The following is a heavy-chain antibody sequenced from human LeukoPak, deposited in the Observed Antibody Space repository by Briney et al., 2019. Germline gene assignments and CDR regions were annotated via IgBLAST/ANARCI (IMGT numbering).Heavy chain of an antibody. CDR1: GFSVRSNY. D-gene: IGHD6-13*01. CDR3: ARRLGSSSLERYFDY. Sequence: GGSLRLSCAASGFSVRSNYMYWVRQAPGKGLEWVSAIYTGGSTYHAESVKGRFTISRDNSQNTLYLQMNSPRAEDTAVYYCARRLGSSSLERYFDYWGQGTLVTVSS. V-gene: IGHV3-66*01. J-gene: IGHJ4*02. CDR2: IYTGGST.